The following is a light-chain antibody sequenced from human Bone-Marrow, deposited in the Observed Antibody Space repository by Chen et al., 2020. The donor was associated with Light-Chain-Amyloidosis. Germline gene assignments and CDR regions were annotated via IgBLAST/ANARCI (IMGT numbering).Light chain of an antibody. J-gene: IGLJ1*01. Sequence: QSALTQPASVSGSPGQSIAISCTGTSSAVGNYALVSWYQHRPGKAPKLLLYEGTRRPSGVSNRFSGSKSDNTAYLTISGLQAEDEADYYCCSYAGSGTFVFGTGTKVTIL. CDR3: CSYAGSGTFV. V-gene: IGLV2-23*01. CDR1: SSAVGNYAL. CDR2: EGT.